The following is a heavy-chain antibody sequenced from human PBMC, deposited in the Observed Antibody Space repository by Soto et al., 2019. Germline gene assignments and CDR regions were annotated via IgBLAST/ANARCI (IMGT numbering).Heavy chain of an antibody. J-gene: IGHJ4*02. CDR1: GYTFTAYP. CDR2: INVANGDT. Sequence: VKVSCKASGYTFTAYPMPWVRQGPGQRLEWMGWINVANGDTGYSQKFQGRVTVTRDTSASTVYMELSSLTSEDTAVYYCARKDYYGAGIYYFDHWGQGTLVTVSS. D-gene: IGHD3-10*01. CDR3: ARKDYYGAGIYYFDH. V-gene: IGHV1-3*01.